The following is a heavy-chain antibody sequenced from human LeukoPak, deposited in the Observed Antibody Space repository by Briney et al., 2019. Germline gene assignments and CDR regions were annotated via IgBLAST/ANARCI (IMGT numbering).Heavy chain of an antibody. CDR2: ISGGGSTI. CDR1: GFTFTSYS. J-gene: IGHJ4*02. V-gene: IGHV3-48*01. D-gene: IGHD2-2*01. Sequence: QTGGSLRLSCAASGFTFTSYSMHWVRQSPGKGLEWISYISGGGSTIYYADSVKGRFTISRDNAQNSLYLQMNSLRVEDTALYFCARDFCSTTSCRPDYWGQGTLVTVSS. CDR3: ARDFCSTTSCRPDY.